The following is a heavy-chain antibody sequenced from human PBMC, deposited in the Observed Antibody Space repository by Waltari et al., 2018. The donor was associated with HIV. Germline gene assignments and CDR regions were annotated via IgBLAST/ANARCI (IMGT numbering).Heavy chain of an antibody. CDR1: GGSFSGYY. CDR3: ARAVAGTGYYGMDV. CDR2: INHSGST. D-gene: IGHD6-19*01. J-gene: IGHJ6*02. V-gene: IGHV4-34*01. Sequence: QVQLQQWGAGLLKPSETLSLTCAVYGGSFSGYYWSWIRQPPGKGLEWIGEINHSGSTNYNPSLKSRVTISVDTSKNQFSLKLSSVTAADTAVYYCARAVAGTGYYGMDVWGQGTTVTVSS.